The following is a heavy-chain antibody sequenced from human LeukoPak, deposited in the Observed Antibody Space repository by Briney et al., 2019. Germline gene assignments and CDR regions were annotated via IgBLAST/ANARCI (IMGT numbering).Heavy chain of an antibody. CDR3: ARSLDGGSYIVDY. V-gene: IGHV1-46*01. CDR2: INPSDVST. Sequence: ASVKVSFKTSGYTFTSHYMHWVRQAPGQGLEWMGIINPSDVSTTYAQKFQGGVTMTRDTSTSTLYMELSSLRSEDTAVYYCARSLDGGSYIVDYWGQGTLVTVSS. J-gene: IGHJ4*02. CDR1: GYTFTSHY. D-gene: IGHD1-26*01.